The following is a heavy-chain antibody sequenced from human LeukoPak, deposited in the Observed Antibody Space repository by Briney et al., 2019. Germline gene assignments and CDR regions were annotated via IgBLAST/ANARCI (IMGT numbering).Heavy chain of an antibody. CDR1: EFTFSTYW. J-gene: IGHJ4*02. CDR3: ARGRDGGRYFDY. V-gene: IGHV3-7*01. Sequence: GGSLRLSCAASEFTFSTYWMTWVRQTPGKGLEWVANIKQDGNEKYYVDSVKGRLAISRDNAKISLFLQLAGLRAEDTAVYYCARGRDGGRYFDYWGQGTLVTVSS. CDR2: IKQDGNEK. D-gene: IGHD1-26*01.